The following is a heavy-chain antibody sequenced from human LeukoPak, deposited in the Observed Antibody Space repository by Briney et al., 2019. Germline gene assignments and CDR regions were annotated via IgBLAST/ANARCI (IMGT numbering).Heavy chain of an antibody. D-gene: IGHD6-6*01. CDR3: ARGSYSSSSNFDY. CDR2: INPNSGGT. V-gene: IGHV1-2*02. Sequence: ASVKVSCKASGYTLTDYYLHWVRQAPGQGLEWMGWINPNSGGTNYAQKFQGRVTMTRDTSISTAYMELSRLRSDDTAVYYCARGSYSSSSNFDYWGQGTLVTVSS. J-gene: IGHJ4*02. CDR1: GYTLTDYY.